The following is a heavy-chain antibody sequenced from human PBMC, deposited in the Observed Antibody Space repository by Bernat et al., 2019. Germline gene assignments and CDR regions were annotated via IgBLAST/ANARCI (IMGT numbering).Heavy chain of an antibody. D-gene: IGHD3-22*01. Sequence: QVQLQQWGAGLLKPSETLSLTCAVYGGSFSGYYWSWIRQPPGKGLEWIGEINHSGSTNYNPSLKSRVTISVDTSKNQFSLKLSSVTAADTAVYYCARGPITMIVVGVYAFDIWGQGKMVTVSS. J-gene: IGHJ3*02. CDR2: INHSGST. V-gene: IGHV4-34*01. CDR3: ARGPITMIVVGVYAFDI. CDR1: GGSFSGYY.